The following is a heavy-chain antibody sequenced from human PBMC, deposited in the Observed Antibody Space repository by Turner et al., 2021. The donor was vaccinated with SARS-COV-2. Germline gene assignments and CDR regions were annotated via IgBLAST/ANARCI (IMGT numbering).Heavy chain of an antibody. V-gene: IGHV3-48*01. CDR3: AREHYDFWSGYFY. CDR2: ISGTTTTI. CDR1: GCTLSTYS. D-gene: IGHD3-3*01. Sequence: EVQLVESGGGLVQPGGSLRLSCAASGCTLSTYSMSWLRQAPGKGPEWVSYISGTTTTIYYADSVKGRFTISRDNAKNSLYLQMNNLRAEDTAMYYCAREHYDFWSGYFYWGQGTLVTVSS. J-gene: IGHJ4*02.